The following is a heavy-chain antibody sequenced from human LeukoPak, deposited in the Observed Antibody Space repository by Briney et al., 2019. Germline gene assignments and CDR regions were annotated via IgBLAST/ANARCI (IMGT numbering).Heavy chain of an antibody. D-gene: IGHD3-3*01. CDR2: IKQDGSEK. CDR1: GFTFSSYW. Sequence: PGGSLRLSCAASGFTFSSYWMSWVRQAPGKGLEWVANIKQDGSEKYYVDSVKGRFTISRDNAKNSLYLQMSSLRAEDTAVYYCARVREAKYYDFWSGYSRTSAFDIWGQGTMVTVSS. V-gene: IGHV3-7*01. J-gene: IGHJ3*02. CDR3: ARVREAKYYDFWSGYSRTSAFDI.